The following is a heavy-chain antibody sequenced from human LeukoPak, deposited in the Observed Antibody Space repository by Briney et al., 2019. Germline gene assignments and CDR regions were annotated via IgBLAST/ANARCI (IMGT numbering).Heavy chain of an antibody. Sequence: GGSLRLSCAASGFTFSDYYMSWIRQAPGKRLEWVSYISSSGSTIYYADSVKGRFTISRDNAKNSLYLQMNSLRAEDTAVYYCARANSYDSSGHYYEFDYWGQGTLVTVSS. CDR3: ARANSYDSSGHYYEFDY. J-gene: IGHJ4*02. V-gene: IGHV3-11*01. CDR1: GFTFSDYY. D-gene: IGHD3-22*01. CDR2: ISSSGSTI.